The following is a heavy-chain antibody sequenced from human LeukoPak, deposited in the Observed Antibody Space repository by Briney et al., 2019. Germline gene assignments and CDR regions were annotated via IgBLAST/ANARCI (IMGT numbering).Heavy chain of an antibody. D-gene: IGHD6-13*01. Sequence: GGSLRLSCAASGFTFSSYAMHWVRQAPGKGLEYVSAISTSGGGTYYADSVKGRFTISRDNSKNTLYLQMSSLRAEDTAVYYCVKYSNSCYDPWGQGTLVTVSS. V-gene: IGHV3-64D*06. CDR2: ISTSGGGT. CDR1: GFTFSSYA. J-gene: IGHJ5*02. CDR3: VKYSNSCYDP.